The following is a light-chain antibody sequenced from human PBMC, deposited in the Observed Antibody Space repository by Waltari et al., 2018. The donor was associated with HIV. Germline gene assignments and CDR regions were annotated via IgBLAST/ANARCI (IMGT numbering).Light chain of an antibody. V-gene: IGLV1-47*01. CDR2: RNN. CDR3: AGLADGPAGCSV. Sequence: QSVLTQPPSASGTPGQRVTISCSGSSSNVHWYQKLPGTAPKLLIFRNNQRASGGPDRYSCPKPGSSASQVIAGLGTEDESGDYGAGLADGPAGCSVFDTGNKVT. J-gene: IGLJ2*01. CDR1: SSN.